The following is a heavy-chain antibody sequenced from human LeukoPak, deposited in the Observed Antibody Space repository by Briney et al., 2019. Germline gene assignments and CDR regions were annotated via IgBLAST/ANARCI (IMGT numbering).Heavy chain of an antibody. CDR3: ARGSNYDTLGYHFEY. CDR2: IYYSGST. CDR1: GGSISSSDYS. V-gene: IGHV4-31*11. D-gene: IGHD3-16*01. Sequence: PSETLSLTCAVFGGSISSSDYSWTWIRQHPGKGLEWIATIYYSGSTENNPSLESRVTISVDTSKNQVSLKLSSVTAADTAVYYRARGSNYDTLGYHFEYWGQGTLVTVSS. J-gene: IGHJ4*02.